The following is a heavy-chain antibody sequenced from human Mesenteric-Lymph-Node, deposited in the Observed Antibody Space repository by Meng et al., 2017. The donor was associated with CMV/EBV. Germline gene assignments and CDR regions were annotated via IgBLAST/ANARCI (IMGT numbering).Heavy chain of an antibody. CDR1: GFIFNTYS. CDR3: TTEPNWND. V-gene: IGHV3-21*04. J-gene: IGHJ4*02. CDR2: ISSSGRST. Sequence: GESLKISCAASGFIFNTYSINWVRQAPGKGLEWVSCISSSGRSTYYADSVKGRFTISRDNAKNSLYLQMNSLRAEDTAVYYCTTEPNWNDWGQGTLVTVSS. D-gene: IGHD1-20*01.